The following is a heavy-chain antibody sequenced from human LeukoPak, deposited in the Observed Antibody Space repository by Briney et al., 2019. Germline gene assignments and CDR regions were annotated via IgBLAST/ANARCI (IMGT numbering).Heavy chain of an antibody. CDR3: ARSGYRSGGSCHQPFDY. CDR2: INHSGST. V-gene: IGHV4-34*01. Sequence: PSETLSLTCAVYGGSFSGYYWSWIRQPPGKGLEWIGEINHSGSTNYNPSLKSRVTISVDTSKNQFSLKLSSVTAADTAVYYCARSGYRSGGSCHQPFDYWGQGTLVTVSS. CDR1: GGSFSGYY. D-gene: IGHD2-15*01. J-gene: IGHJ4*02.